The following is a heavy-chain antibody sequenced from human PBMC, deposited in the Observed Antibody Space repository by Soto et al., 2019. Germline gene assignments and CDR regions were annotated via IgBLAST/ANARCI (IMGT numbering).Heavy chain of an antibody. CDR3: ARKGAAASYAHYYMDV. CDR1: GGSISPYY. J-gene: IGHJ6*03. V-gene: IGHV4-59*01. Sequence: PSETLSLTCTVSGGSISPYYWSWIRQPPGKGLEWIVYVYYSGNTNYNPSLESRVTISVDTSRNQFSLNLTSATAADTAVYYCARKGAAASYAHYYMDVWGRGTTVTVSS. D-gene: IGHD6-13*01. CDR2: VYYSGNT.